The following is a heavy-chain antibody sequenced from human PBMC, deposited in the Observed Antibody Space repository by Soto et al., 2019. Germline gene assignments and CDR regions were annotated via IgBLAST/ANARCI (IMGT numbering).Heavy chain of an antibody. Sequence: GASVNVSCKASGGTFSSYAISWVRQAPGQGLEWMGGIIPIFGTANYAQKFQGRVTITADESTSTAYMELSSLRSEDTAVYYCARDQGITMIVVATKDYYGMDVWGQGTTVTVSS. CDR3: ARDQGITMIVVATKDYYGMDV. CDR1: GGTFSSYA. D-gene: IGHD3-22*01. V-gene: IGHV1-69*13. J-gene: IGHJ6*02. CDR2: IIPIFGTA.